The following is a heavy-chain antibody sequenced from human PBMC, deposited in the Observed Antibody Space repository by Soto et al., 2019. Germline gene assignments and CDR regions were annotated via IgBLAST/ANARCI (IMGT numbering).Heavy chain of an antibody. CDR2: IYSGGST. CDR3: ARLAYYDFWSGYFDYFDY. D-gene: IGHD3-3*01. CDR1: GFTVSSNY. Sequence: GGSLRLSCAASGFTVSSNYMSWVRQAPGKGLEWVSVIYSGGSTYYADSVKGRFTISRDNSKNTLYLQMNSLRAEDTAVYYCARLAYYDFWSGYFDYFDYWGQGTLVTVSS. V-gene: IGHV3-66*01. J-gene: IGHJ4*02.